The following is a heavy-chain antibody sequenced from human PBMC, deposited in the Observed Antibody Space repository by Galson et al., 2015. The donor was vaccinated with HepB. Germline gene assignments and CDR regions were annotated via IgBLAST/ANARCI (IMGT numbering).Heavy chain of an antibody. Sequence: SVKVSCKASGYTFTSYGISWVRQAPGQGLEWMGWISAYNGNTNYAQKLQGRVTMTTDTSTSTAYMELRSLRSDDTAVYYCARDGFAAGGFYGDYGRVFPYWGQGTLVTVSS. CDR2: ISAYNGNT. CDR3: ARDGFAAGGFYGDYGRVFPY. D-gene: IGHD4-17*01. V-gene: IGHV1-18*04. CDR1: GYTFTSYG. J-gene: IGHJ4*02.